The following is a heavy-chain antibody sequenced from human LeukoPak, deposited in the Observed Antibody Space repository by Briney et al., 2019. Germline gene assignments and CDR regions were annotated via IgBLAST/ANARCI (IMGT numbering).Heavy chain of an antibody. CDR2: IHYSGTT. Sequence: PSETLSLTCTVSGGSIRSYYWSWIRQPPGKGLELIGNIHYSGTTSYNPSLKSRVTISVDTSQNQFSLKLSSVTAADTAVYYCARTENYIPEDWFDPWGQGTLVTVSS. J-gene: IGHJ5*02. V-gene: IGHV4-59*08. CDR3: ARTENYIPEDWFDP. D-gene: IGHD5-24*01. CDR1: GGSIRSYY.